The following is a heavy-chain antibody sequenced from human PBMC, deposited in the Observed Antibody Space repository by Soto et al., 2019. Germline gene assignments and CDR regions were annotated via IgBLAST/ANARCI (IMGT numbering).Heavy chain of an antibody. Sequence: SETLSLTCTVSDGSFNPNYWGWIRQPPGKGLEWIGYIYYSGSTNYNPSLKSRVTISVDTSKNQFSLKLSSVTAADTAVYYCARTFGELLGWFDPWGQGTLVTVSS. CDR2: IYYSGST. D-gene: IGHD3-10*01. CDR1: DGSFNPNY. CDR3: ARTFGELLGWFDP. J-gene: IGHJ5*02. V-gene: IGHV4-59*01.